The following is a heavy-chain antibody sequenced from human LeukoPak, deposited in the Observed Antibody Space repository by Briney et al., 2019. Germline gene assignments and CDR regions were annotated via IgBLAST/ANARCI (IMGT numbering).Heavy chain of an antibody. CDR1: GYTFTSYA. V-gene: IGHV1-3*01. CDR3: ARDLLIAAAGTDWDY. J-gene: IGHJ4*02. D-gene: IGHD6-13*01. Sequence: ASVKVSCKASGYTFTSYAMHWVRQAPGQRLEWMGWINAGNGNTKYSQKFQGRVTITRGTSASTAYMELSSLRSEDTAVYYCARDLLIAAAGTDWDYWGQGTLVTVSS. CDR2: INAGNGNT.